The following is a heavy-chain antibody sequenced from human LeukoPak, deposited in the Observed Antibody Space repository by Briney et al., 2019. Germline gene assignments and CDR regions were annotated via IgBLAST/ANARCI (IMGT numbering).Heavy chain of an antibody. D-gene: IGHD3-10*01. CDR2: IGGGGTNT. CDR1: GFTFSDFA. CDR3: VRQAGRAGGQ. J-gene: IGHJ4*02. Sequence: GGSLRLSCAVSGFTFSDFAMNWVRQAPGKGLEWVSGIGGGGTNTDYAESVKGRFTISRDNAKNLLHLQMNSLRVEDTAVYHCVRQAGRAGGQWGQGTLIAVSS. V-gene: IGHV3-23*01.